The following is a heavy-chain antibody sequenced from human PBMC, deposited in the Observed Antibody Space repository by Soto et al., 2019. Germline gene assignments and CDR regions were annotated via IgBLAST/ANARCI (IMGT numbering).Heavy chain of an antibody. CDR1: GFTFSSYS. J-gene: IGHJ4*02. V-gene: IGHV3-21*01. CDR3: ARDQPGYSYGYGLGY. CDR2: ISSSSSYI. D-gene: IGHD5-18*01. Sequence: EVQLVESGGGLVKPGGSLRLSCAASGFTFSSYSMNWVRQAPGKGLEWVSSISSSSSYIYYADSVKGRFTISRDNAKNSLYLQINSLRAEDTAVYYCARDQPGYSYGYGLGYWGQGTLVTVSS.